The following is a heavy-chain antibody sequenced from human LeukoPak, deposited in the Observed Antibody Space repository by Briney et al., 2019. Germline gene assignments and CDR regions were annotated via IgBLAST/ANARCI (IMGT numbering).Heavy chain of an antibody. Sequence: PGGSLRLSCAASGFTFDDYAMHWVRQAPGKGLEWVSGISWNSGSIGYADSVKGRFTISRDNVKNSLYLQMSSLRAEDTALYYCAKDKYYGGNSGAFDIWGQGTMVTVSS. CDR1: GFTFDDYA. J-gene: IGHJ3*02. CDR2: ISWNSGSI. D-gene: IGHD4-23*01. V-gene: IGHV3-9*01. CDR3: AKDKYYGGNSGAFDI.